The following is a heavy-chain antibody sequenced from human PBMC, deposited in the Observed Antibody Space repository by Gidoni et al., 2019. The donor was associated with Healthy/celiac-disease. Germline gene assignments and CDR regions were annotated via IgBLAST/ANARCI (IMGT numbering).Heavy chain of an antibody. D-gene: IGHD2-8*01. CDR3: ARGSGVFCTNGVCYTGGRRDYYYYYGMDV. CDR2: IYYSGST. CDR1: GGSISSGGYY. Sequence: QVQLQESGPGLVKPSQTLSLTCTVPGGSISSGGYYWSWLRQHPGTGLEWIGYIYYSGSTYYNPSLKSRVTISVDTSKNQFSLKLSSVTAADTAVYYCARGSGVFCTNGVCYTGGRRDYYYYYGMDVWGQGTTVTVSS. J-gene: IGHJ6*02. V-gene: IGHV4-31*03.